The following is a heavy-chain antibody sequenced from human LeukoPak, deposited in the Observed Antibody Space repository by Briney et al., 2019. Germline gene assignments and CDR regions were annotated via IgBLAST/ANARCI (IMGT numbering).Heavy chain of an antibody. CDR2: IIPILGIA. J-gene: IGHJ4*02. CDR3: ARDHGLADYYGSGSPPTD. CDR1: GFTFSSYA. V-gene: IGHV1-69*04. Sequence: GGSLRLSCAASGFTFSSYAITWVRQAPGQGLEWMGRIIPILGIANYAQKFQGRVTITADKSTSTAYMELSSLRSEDTAVYYCARDHGLADYYGSGSPPTDWGQGTLVTVSS. D-gene: IGHD3-10*01.